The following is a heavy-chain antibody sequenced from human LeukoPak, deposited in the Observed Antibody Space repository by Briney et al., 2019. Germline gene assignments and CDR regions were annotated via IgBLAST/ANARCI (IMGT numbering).Heavy chain of an antibody. CDR3: ARDGEGGEY. D-gene: IGHD4-17*01. Sequence: KPSETLSLTCAVYGVSFSGYYWSWIRQPPGKGLEWIGEINHSGSTNYNPSLKSRVTISVDTSKNQFSLKLSSVTAADTAVYYCARDGEGGEYWGQGTLVTVSS. J-gene: IGHJ4*02. V-gene: IGHV4-34*01. CDR1: GVSFSGYY. CDR2: INHSGST.